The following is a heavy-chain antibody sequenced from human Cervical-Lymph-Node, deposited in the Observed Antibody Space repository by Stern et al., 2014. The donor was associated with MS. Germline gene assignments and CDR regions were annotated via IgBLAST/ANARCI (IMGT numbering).Heavy chain of an antibody. D-gene: IGHD1-1*01. Sequence: QVHLVQSGAEVKKPGSSVKVSCKASGGTFSSYAISWVRQAPGQGLEWMGGIIPIFGTANYAQKFQGRVTITADKSTSTAYMELSSLRSEDTAVYYCARDENWNYYYYYGMDVWGQGTTVTVSS. J-gene: IGHJ6*02. CDR3: ARDENWNYYYYYGMDV. CDR2: IIPIFGTA. V-gene: IGHV1-69*14. CDR1: GGTFSSYA.